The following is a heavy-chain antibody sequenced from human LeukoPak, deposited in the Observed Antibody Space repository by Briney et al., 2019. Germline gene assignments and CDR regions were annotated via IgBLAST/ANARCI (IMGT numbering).Heavy chain of an antibody. V-gene: IGHV3-48*03. D-gene: IGHD6-19*01. CDR2: ISSSGSTI. J-gene: IGHJ3*02. CDR3: ARDNSGWYGPIAFDI. Sequence: GGSLRLSCAASGFTFSSYEMNWVRQAPGKGLEWVSYISSSGSTIYYADSVKGRFTISRDNAKNSLYLQMNSLRAEDTAVYYCARDNSGWYGPIAFDIWGQGTMVTVSS. CDR1: GFTFSSYE.